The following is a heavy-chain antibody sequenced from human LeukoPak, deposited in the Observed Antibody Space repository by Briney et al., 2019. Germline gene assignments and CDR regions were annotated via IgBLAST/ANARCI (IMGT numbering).Heavy chain of an antibody. CDR1: GFTFSNNG. CDR3: VRDHDWAFDY. CDR2: ISSSGRTF. Sequence: GGSLRLSCEASGFTFSNNGMHWVRQAPGKGLEWVSYISSSGRTFYYADSVKGRFTISRDNAKSSLYLQMNSLRDEDTAVYYCVRDHDWAFDYWGQGTRVTVSS. V-gene: IGHV3-48*02. D-gene: IGHD3-9*01. J-gene: IGHJ4*02.